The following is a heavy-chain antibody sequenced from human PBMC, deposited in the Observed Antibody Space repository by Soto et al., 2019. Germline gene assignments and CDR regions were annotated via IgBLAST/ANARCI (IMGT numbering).Heavy chain of an antibody. CDR3: ARGYGSASYYYGMDV. V-gene: IGHV5-51*01. D-gene: IGHD3-10*01. J-gene: IGHJ6*02. CDR2: IYPGDSDT. Sequence: PGESLKISCKGSGYSFTSYWIGWVRQMPGKGLEWMGIIYPGDSDTRYSPSFQGQVTISADKSISTAYLQWSSLKASDTAMYYCARGYGSASYYYGMDVWGQGTTVTVSS. CDR1: GYSFTSYW.